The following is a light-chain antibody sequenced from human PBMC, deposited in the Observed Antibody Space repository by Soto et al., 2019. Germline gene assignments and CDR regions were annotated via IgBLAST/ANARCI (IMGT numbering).Light chain of an antibody. CDR1: QSVSRN. Sequence: EIVMTQSPATLSVSPGERATLSCRASQSVSRNVAWYQQKPGQAPRLLIHDASTRATGISVRFSGSGSGTEFTLTISSLQSEDFASYYCQQYNNWLLTFGQGTKVEIK. CDR3: QQYNNWLLT. V-gene: IGKV3-15*01. J-gene: IGKJ1*01. CDR2: DAS.